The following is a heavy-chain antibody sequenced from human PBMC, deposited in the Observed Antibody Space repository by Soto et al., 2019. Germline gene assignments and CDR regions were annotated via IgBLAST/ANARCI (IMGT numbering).Heavy chain of an antibody. V-gene: IGHV1-2*02. CDR1: GYSFSEFR. CDR3: ARDSCHFAY. J-gene: IGHJ4*02. CDR2: VNPINGNT. Sequence: QVQLVQSGAEVKKPGASVKVSCKTSGYSFSEFRMHWVRQAPGQGLEWMGWVNPINGNTNYAQDFQGRVTMTRDASTKTVYMELSSRTSDDTSTVYGARDSCHFAYGGQGTLITVSS.